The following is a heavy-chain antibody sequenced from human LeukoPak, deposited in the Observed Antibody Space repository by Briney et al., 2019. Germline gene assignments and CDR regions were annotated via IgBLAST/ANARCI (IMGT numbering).Heavy chain of an antibody. CDR2: ISSSGSTK. V-gene: IGHV3-48*03. D-gene: IGHD2-21*02. Sequence: GGSLRLSCAASGFSFSSYEMNWVRQAPGKGLEWVSYISSSGSTKYYADSVKGRFTISRDSAKNSLYLQMNNLRDEDTAVYYCARATRGVTSYFDYWGQGTLVPVSS. CDR1: GFSFSSYE. CDR3: ARATRGVTSYFDY. J-gene: IGHJ4*02.